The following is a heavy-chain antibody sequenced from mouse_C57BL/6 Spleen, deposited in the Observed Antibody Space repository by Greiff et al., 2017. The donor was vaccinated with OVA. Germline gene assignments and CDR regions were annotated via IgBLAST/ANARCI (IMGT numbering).Heavy chain of an antibody. V-gene: IGHV1-50*01. D-gene: IGHD2-2*01. CDR2: IDPSDSYT. J-gene: IGHJ2*01. CDR3: ARSYGYDEGGYFDY. CDR1: GYTFTSYW. Sequence: VQLQQPGAELVKPGASVKLSCKASGYTFTSYWMQWVKQRPGQGLEWIGEIDPSDSYTNYNQKFKGKATLTVDTSSSTAYMQLSSLTSEDSAVDYCARSYGYDEGGYFDYWGKGTTLTVSS.